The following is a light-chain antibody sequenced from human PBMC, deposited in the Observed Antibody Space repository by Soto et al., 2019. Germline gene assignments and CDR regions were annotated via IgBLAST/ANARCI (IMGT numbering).Light chain of an antibody. CDR1: TGAVTSNYY. CDR2: SIS. J-gene: IGLJ2*01. Sequence: QTVVTQEPSVTVSPGGTVTLTCASSTGAVTSNYYPSWFQQKPGQAPRALFYSISNKHSWTPARFSGSLLGGKAALTLSDVQPADEADYYCLLYYGGVHVFGGGTKVIVL. CDR3: LLYYGGVHV. V-gene: IGLV7-43*01.